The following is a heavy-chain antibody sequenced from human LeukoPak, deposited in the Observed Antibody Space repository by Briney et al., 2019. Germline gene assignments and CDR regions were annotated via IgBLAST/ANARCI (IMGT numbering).Heavy chain of an antibody. J-gene: IGHJ4*02. Sequence: SGPTLVKPTQTLTLTCTFSGFSLSTSGVGVGWIRQPPGKALEWLALIYWDDNKPYSPSLKSRLTITKDTSKNQVVLTMTNMDPVDTATYYCAHYGDYRFMYYFDHWGQGTLSPSPQ. CDR1: GFSLSTSGVG. D-gene: IGHD4-17*01. CDR3: AHYGDYRFMYYFDH. CDR2: IYWDDNK. V-gene: IGHV2-5*02.